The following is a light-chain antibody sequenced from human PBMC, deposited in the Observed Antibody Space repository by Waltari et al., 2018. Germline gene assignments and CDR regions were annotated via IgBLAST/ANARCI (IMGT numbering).Light chain of an antibody. CDR1: SSHIGAGYD. J-gene: IGLJ2*01. Sequence: QSVLPQPPSVSGAPGQRVTISCTGSSSHIGAGYDVHWYQQLPGTAPKLLIYGNSNRPSGVPDRFSGSKSGTSASLAITGLQAEDEADYYCQSYDSTHVVFGGGTKLTVL. V-gene: IGLV1-40*01. CDR3: QSYDSTHVV. CDR2: GNS.